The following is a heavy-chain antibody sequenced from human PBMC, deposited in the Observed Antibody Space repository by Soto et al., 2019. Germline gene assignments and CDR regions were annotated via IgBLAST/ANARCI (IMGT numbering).Heavy chain of an antibody. V-gene: IGHV1-8*01. CDR1: GYTFXSYD. CDR2: MNPNSGNT. Sequence: ASVKVSCKASGYTFXSYDINWVRQATGQGLEWMGWMNPNSGNTGYAQKFQGRVTMTRNTSISTAYMELSSLRSEDTAVYYCERERTVAGNDYWGQGTLVTVSS. D-gene: IGHD6-19*01. CDR3: ERERTVAGNDY. J-gene: IGHJ4*02.